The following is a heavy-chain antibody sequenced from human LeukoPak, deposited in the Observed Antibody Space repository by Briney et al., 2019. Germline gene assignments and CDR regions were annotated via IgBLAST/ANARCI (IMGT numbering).Heavy chain of an antibody. Sequence: GGSLRLSCAASGFTVSSNYMSWVRQAPGKGLEWVSAIYSGGSTYYADSVKGRFTISRDNSKNTLYLQMNSLRAEDTAVYYCARDRDDAFDIWGQGTMVTVSS. CDR3: ARDRDDAFDI. CDR2: IYSGGST. CDR1: GFTVSSNY. V-gene: IGHV3-53*01. J-gene: IGHJ3*02.